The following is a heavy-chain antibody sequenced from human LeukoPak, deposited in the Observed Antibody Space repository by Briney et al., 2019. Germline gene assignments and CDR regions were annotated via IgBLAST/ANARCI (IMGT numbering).Heavy chain of an antibody. CDR1: GGSMLSVY. Sequence: KPSETLSLTCTVSGGSMLSVYWSWIRQPPGKGLEWIGYIYDSGNTNYNPSLKSRVAISVDTSKNQFSLKLSSVTAADTAVYYCARYSYGKNDAFDIWGQGTMVTVSS. CDR3: ARYSYGKNDAFDI. J-gene: IGHJ3*02. D-gene: IGHD5-18*01. CDR2: IYDSGNT. V-gene: IGHV4-59*01.